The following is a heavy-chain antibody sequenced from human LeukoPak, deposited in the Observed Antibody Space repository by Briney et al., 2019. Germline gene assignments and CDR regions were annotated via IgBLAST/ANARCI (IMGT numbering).Heavy chain of an antibody. CDR3: TRFAYYGSGSQVADY. CDR1: GFIFSSYA. V-gene: IGHV3-23*01. J-gene: IGHJ4*02. Sequence: GGSLRLSCAASGFIFSSYAMSWVRQAPGKGLEWVSVISGSGGSTNYADSVNGRFTISRDNAKNSLYLQIISLRAEDTAVYYCTRFAYYGSGSQVADYWGQGTLVTVSS. CDR2: ISGSGGST. D-gene: IGHD3-10*01.